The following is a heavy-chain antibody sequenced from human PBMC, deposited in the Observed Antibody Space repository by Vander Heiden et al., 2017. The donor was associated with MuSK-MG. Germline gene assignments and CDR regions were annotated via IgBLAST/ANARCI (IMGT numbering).Heavy chain of an antibody. J-gene: IGHJ4*02. CDR2: IYYSGTT. CDR1: GGAIPSGLYY. D-gene: IGHD3-16*01. CDR3: ARQDVSAWGFFDY. Sequence: QVQLQESGPGLVKPSETLSLTCTVSGGAIPSGLYYWGWIRQPPGKGLEWIGTIYYSGTTYYNPSLKSRVTVSADTSKNQFSLNLSSVTAADTAVYYCARQDVSAWGFFDYWGQGTLVTVSS. V-gene: IGHV4-39*01.